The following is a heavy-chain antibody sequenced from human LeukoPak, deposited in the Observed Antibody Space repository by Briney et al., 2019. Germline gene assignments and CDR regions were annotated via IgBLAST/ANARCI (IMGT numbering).Heavy chain of an antibody. J-gene: IGHJ4*02. CDR1: GGSFSGYY. V-gene: IGHV4-34*01. D-gene: IGHD6-19*01. Sequence: PSETLSLTCAVYGGSFSGYYWSWIRQPPGKGLEWIGEINHSGSTNYNPSLESRVTISVDTSKNHFSLKLSSVTAADTAVYYCARQRVGSGWSTGQDYWGQGTLVTVSS. CDR3: ARQRVGSGWSTGQDY. CDR2: INHSGST.